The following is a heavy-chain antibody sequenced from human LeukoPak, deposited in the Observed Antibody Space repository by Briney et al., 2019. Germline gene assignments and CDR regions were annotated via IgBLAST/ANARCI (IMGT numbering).Heavy chain of an antibody. CDR3: ARAEDCSGGSCYASNWFDP. D-gene: IGHD2-15*01. CDR1: GGSFSGYY. Sequence: PPETLSLTCAVSGGSFSGYYWSWIRQPPGKGLEWIGEINHSGSTNYNPSLKSRVTISVDTSKNQFSLKLSSVTAADTAVYYCARAEDCSGGSCYASNWFDPWGQGTLVTVSS. V-gene: IGHV4-34*01. J-gene: IGHJ5*02. CDR2: INHSGST.